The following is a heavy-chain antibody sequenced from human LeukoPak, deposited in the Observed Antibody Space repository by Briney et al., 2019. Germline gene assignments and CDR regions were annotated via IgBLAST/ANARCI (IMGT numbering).Heavy chain of an antibody. J-gene: IGHJ3*01. CDR3: AKLGDPGGFSGWGRPFDV. V-gene: IGHV3-23*01. CDR2: IRGSADRK. CDR1: GFRFSSYV. D-gene: IGHD6-19*01. Sequence: GGSLRLSCAASGFRFSSYVMTWVRQAPGKGLEWVSSIRGSADRKEYADSVQGRFTISRDNSKNTMYLQRNGLRVEDTAVYYCAKLGDPGGFSGWGRPFDVWGQGTRVTVSP.